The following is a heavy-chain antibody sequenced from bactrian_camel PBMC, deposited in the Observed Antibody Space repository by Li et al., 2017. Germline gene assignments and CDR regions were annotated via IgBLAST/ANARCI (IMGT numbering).Heavy chain of an antibody. CDR1: GFTFSDHD. CDR2: HGTDGST. CDR3: AAERAEKYGGNWFRTVMTGTCEWVAYNT. D-gene: IGHD6*01. J-gene: IGHJ4*01. Sequence: DVQLVESGGGLVQPGGSLRLSCAASGFTFSDHDMSWVRQAPGKGREGVAAHGTDGSTMYDDSVKGRFTISSNYAKNMLYLQMNNLIPEDTAMYDCAAERAEKYGGNWFRTVMTGTCEWVAYNTWGQGTQVTVSS. V-gene: IGHV3S44*01.